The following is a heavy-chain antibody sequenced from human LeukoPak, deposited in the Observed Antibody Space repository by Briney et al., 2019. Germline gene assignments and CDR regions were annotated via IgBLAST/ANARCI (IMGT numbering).Heavy chain of an antibody. CDR1: GGTFSSYT. CDR3: ARDTQDYYDSSGYPVL. Sequence: ASVKVSCKASGGTFSSYTISRVRQAPGQGLEWMGRIIPILGIANYAQKFQGRVTITADKSTSTAYMELSSLRSEDTAVYYCARDTQDYYDSSGYPVLWGQGTLVTVSS. CDR2: IIPILGIA. D-gene: IGHD3-22*01. J-gene: IGHJ4*02. V-gene: IGHV1-69*04.